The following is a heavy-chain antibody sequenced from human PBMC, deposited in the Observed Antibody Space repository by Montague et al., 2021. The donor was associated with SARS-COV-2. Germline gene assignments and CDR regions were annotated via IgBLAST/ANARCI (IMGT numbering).Heavy chain of an antibody. CDR1: GATTNTGTHY. D-gene: IGHD3-16*01. Sequence: SETLSLTCNVTGATTNTGTHYWGWIRQPPGKVLEWIGSVYYTGKTYYNSSLKSRVTVSVDTTNNYFSLILTSVTAADTTVYYCARLRQGEDHFDYWGRGTLVTVSS. CDR2: VYYTGKT. CDR3: ARLRQGEDHFDY. V-gene: IGHV4-39*01. J-gene: IGHJ4*02.